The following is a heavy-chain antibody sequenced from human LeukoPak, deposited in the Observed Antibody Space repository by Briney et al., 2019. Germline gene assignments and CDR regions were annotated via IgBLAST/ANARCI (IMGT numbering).Heavy chain of an antibody. CDR2: ISAYNGNT. CDR3: AKSSGYYVDY. V-gene: IGHV1-18*01. CDR1: GYTFTSNG. D-gene: IGHD3-22*01. Sequence: GASVKVSCKASGYTFTSNGISWVRQAPGQGLEWMGWISAYNGNTNYAQNLQGRVTMTTDTSTSTAYMELRSLRSDDTAVYYCAKSSGYYVDYWGQGTLVTVSS. J-gene: IGHJ4*02.